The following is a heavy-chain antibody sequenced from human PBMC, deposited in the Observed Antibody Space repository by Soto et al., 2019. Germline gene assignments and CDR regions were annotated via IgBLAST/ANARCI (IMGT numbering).Heavy chain of an antibody. CDR2: ISAYNGNT. V-gene: IGHV1-18*01. J-gene: IGHJ4*02. CDR3: ARHFRERYFYNSNVYLIDPQFDY. D-gene: IGHD3-22*01. Sequence: ASVKVSCKGSGYTFTRYGISWGRLAPGQGLEWMGWISAYNGNTNYAQKLQGRVTMTTDTSTSTAYMELRSVTAADTAVYYCARHFRERYFYNSNVYLIDPQFDYWGQGILVTVSS. CDR1: GYTFTRYG.